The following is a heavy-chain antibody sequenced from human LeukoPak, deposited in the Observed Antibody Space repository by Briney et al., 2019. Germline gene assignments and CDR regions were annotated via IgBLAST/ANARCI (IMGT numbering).Heavy chain of an antibody. D-gene: IGHD2-2*01. Sequence: GSLRLSCAASGFTFSSYWMSWVRQAPGKGLEWVANIKQDGSEKYYVDSVKGRFTISRDNAKNSLYLQMNSLRAEDTAAYYCARGKYCSSTSCYALYYYYYGMDVWGQGTTVTVSS. CDR2: IKQDGSEK. V-gene: IGHV3-7*01. CDR1: GFTFSSYW. CDR3: ARGKYCSSTSCYALYYYYYGMDV. J-gene: IGHJ6*02.